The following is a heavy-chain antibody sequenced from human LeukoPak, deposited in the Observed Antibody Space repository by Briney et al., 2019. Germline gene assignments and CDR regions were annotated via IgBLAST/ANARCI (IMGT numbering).Heavy chain of an antibody. CDR3: AKDPGD. CDR1: GFTFSSYG. D-gene: IGHD4-17*01. CDR2: ISYDGSNK. Sequence: GRSLRLSCAASGFTFSSYGMHWVRQAPGKGLVWVAVISYDGSNKYYADSVKGRFTISRDNSKNTLYLQMNSLRADDTAVYYCAKDPGDWGQGTLVTVSS. J-gene: IGHJ4*02. V-gene: IGHV3-30*18.